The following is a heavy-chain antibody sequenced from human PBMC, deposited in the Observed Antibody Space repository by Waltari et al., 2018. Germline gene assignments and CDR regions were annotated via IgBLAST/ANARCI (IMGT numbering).Heavy chain of an antibody. D-gene: IGHD3-3*01. Sequence: QLELVQPAAAVKKPGASVKVTCKVSGSALSELSMLWMRQAPGKGLEWMGGLDPDSGEEIYTQKCQGRVTMSEDTWTDTAYIERSRLRSEEAAVSYCATDYAIFGVGSPHFDDWGQGTLVTVSS. V-gene: IGHV1-24*01. CDR2: LDPDSGEE. CDR1: GSALSELS. J-gene: IGHJ4*02. CDR3: ATDYAIFGVGSPHFDD.